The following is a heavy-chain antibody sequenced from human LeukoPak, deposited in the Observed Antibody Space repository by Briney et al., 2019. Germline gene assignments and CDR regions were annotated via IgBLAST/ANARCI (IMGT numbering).Heavy chain of an antibody. CDR2: IYTSGST. CDR1: GGSISSYY. Sequence: SETLSLTCTVSGGSISSYYWSWIRQPAGKGLEWIGRIYTSGSTNYNPSLKSRVTISVDTSKNQFSLKLTSVTAADTAVYYCASARISMIRGVIYYYGMDVWGQGTTVTVSS. J-gene: IGHJ6*02. V-gene: IGHV4-4*07. CDR3: ASARISMIRGVIYYYGMDV. D-gene: IGHD3-10*01.